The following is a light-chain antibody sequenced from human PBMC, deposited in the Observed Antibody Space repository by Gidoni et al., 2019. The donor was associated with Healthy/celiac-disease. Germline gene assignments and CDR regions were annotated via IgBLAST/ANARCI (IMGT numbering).Light chain of an antibody. Sequence: DIVMTQSPLSLPVTPGEPASISCRSSQSLLHSNGYNYLDWYLQKPGQSPQLVIYVGSNRASGVPDRFSGSGSGTDFTLKISRVEAEDVGVYYCMQALQTPRGSITFXQXTRLXIK. CDR3: MQALQTPRGSIT. CDR1: QSLLHSNGYNY. J-gene: IGKJ5*01. V-gene: IGKV2-28*01. CDR2: VGS.